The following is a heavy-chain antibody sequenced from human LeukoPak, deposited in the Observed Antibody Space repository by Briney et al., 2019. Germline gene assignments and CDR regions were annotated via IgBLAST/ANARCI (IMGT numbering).Heavy chain of an antibody. CDR2: INPNSGGT. Sequence: ASVKVSCKASGYTFTGYYMHWVRQAPGQGLEWMGWINPNSGGTNYAQKFQGRVTMTRDTSISTAYMELSRLRSNDTAVYYCARTAGDYHNWFDPWGQGTLVTVSS. CDR3: ARTAGDYHNWFDP. CDR1: GYTFTGYY. D-gene: IGHD4-17*01. J-gene: IGHJ5*02. V-gene: IGHV1-2*02.